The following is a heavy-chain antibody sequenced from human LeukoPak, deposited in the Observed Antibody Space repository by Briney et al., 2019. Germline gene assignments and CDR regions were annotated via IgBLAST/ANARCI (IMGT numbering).Heavy chain of an antibody. CDR1: GGSISSGGYY. J-gene: IGHJ4*02. CDR2: IYHSGST. D-gene: IGHD6-19*01. CDR3: ARDLIAVSLYYFDY. Sequence: PSQTLSLTCTVSGGSISSGGYYWSWIRQPPGKGLEWIGYIYHSGSTYYNPSLKSRVTISVDRSKNQFSLKLSSVTAADTAVYYCARDLIAVSLYYFDYWGQGTQVTVSS. V-gene: IGHV4-30-2*01.